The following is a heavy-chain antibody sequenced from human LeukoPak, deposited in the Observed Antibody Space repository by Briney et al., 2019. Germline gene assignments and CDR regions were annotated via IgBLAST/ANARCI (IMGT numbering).Heavy chain of an antibody. J-gene: IGHJ6*03. V-gene: IGHV1-46*01. Sequence: ASVKVSCKASGYTFTGYYMHWVRQAPGQGLEWMGIINPSGGSTSYAQKLQGRVTMTTDTSTSTAYMELRSLRSDDTAVYYCARAASGFVSYYYYYMDVWGKGTTVTISS. CDR3: ARAASGFVSYYYYYMDV. CDR2: INPSGGST. CDR1: GYTFTGYY. D-gene: IGHD1-14*01.